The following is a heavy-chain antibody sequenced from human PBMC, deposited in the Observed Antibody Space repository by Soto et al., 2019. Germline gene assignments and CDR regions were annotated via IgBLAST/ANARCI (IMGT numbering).Heavy chain of an antibody. CDR1: GGTFSSYA. V-gene: IGHV1-69*13. D-gene: IGHD6-19*01. J-gene: IGHJ6*02. Sequence: SVKVSCKASGGTFSSYAISWVRQAPGQGLEWMGGIIPIFGTANYAQKFQGRVTITADESTSTAYMELSSLRSEDTAVYYCARTRIAVAVDYYYGMDVWGQGTTVTVSS. CDR2: IIPIFGTA. CDR3: ARTRIAVAVDYYYGMDV.